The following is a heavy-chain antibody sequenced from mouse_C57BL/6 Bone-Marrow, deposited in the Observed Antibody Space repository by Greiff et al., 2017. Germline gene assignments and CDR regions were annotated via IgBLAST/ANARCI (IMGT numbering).Heavy chain of an antibody. V-gene: IGHV1-42*01. CDR2: INPSTGGT. CDR3: AREGYQAWFAY. CDR1: GYSFTGYY. D-gene: IGHD2-2*01. J-gene: IGHJ3*01. Sequence: VQLQQSGPELVKPGASVKISCKASGYSFTGYYMNWVKQSPEKSLEWIGEINPSTGGTTYNQKFKAKATLTVEKSSSTAYMQLKSLTSEDSPVYYCAREGYQAWFAYWGQGTLVTVSA.